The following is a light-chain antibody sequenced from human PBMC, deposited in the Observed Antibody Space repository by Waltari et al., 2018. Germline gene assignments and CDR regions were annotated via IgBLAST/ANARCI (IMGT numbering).Light chain of an antibody. Sequence: QSALTQPASVSGSPGQSITISCTGTSSDVGSYNLVSWYQQHPGKVPKLMIYYGSKRPAGGSNRFSGSKSGNTASLTISGLQAEDEADYYCCSYAGSYVVVGGGTKLTVL. J-gene: IGLJ2*01. CDR3: CSYAGSYVV. V-gene: IGLV2-23*01. CDR2: YGS. CDR1: SSDVGSYNL.